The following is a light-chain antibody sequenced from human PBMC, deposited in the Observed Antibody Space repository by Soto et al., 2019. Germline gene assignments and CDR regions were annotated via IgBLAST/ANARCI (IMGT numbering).Light chain of an antibody. CDR1: QSVFYSSNNNNF. J-gene: IGKJ4*02. V-gene: IGKV4-1*01. CDR3: QQYYSNPPT. Sequence: DIVMTQSPDSLAVSLGERATINCKSSQSVFYSSNNNNFLAWYQQKPGQPPKLLIYWASTRKSGVPDRFSASGSGADFTLTISSLQAEDVEIYYCQQYYSNPPTCDGGTKVEIK. CDR2: WAS.